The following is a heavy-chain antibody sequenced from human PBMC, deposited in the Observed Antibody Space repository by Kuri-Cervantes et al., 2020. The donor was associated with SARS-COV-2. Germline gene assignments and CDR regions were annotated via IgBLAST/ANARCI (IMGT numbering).Heavy chain of an antibody. D-gene: IGHD2-8*02. CDR2: IRYDGSDK. J-gene: IGHJ3*02. CDR1: GFTFSGYD. CDR3: ANTPLVDAFDI. V-gene: IGHV3-30*02. Sequence: GGSLRLSCVPSGFTFSGYDMHWARQAPGKGLEWVAFIRYDGSDKYYADSVKGRFTISRDSSKNTLYLQMNSLRAEDTAVYYCANTPLVDAFDIWGQGTMVTFSS.